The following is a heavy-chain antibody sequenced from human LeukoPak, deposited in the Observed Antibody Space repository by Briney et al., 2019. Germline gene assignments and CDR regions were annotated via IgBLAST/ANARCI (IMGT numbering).Heavy chain of an antibody. J-gene: IGHJ5*02. D-gene: IGHD4-23*01. CDR3: ARGRGVTVGYNWFDP. CDR1: GDRVSSNSAA. CDR2: TYYRSKWYN. V-gene: IGHV6-1*01. Sequence: SQTLSLTCAISGDRVSSNSAAWNWIRQSPSRGLEWLGRTYYRSKWYNDYAVSVKSRITINPDTSKNQFSLQLNSVTPEGTAVYYCARGRGVTVGYNWFDPWGQGTLVTVSS.